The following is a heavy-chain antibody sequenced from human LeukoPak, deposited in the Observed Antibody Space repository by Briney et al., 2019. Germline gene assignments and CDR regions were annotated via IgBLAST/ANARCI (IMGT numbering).Heavy chain of an antibody. J-gene: IGHJ4*02. CDR2: ISGSGGST. Sequence: TGGSLRLSCAASEFTFSSYAMSWVRQAPGKGLEWVSAISGSGGSTYYADSVKGRFTISRDNSKNTLYLQMNSLRAEDTAVYYCAKDRLERSLRAYDSSGYQAPFDYWGQGTLVTVSS. CDR1: EFTFSSYA. V-gene: IGHV3-23*01. D-gene: IGHD3-22*01. CDR3: AKDRLERSLRAYDSSGYQAPFDY.